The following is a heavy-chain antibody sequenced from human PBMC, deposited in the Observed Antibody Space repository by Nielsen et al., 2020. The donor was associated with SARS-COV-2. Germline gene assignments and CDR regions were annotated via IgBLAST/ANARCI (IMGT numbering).Heavy chain of an antibody. V-gene: IGHV3-23*01. D-gene: IGHD6-6*01. J-gene: IGHJ6*02. CDR1: GFTFSSYA. CDR2: ISGSGGST. Sequence: GESLNISCAASGFTFSSYAMSWVRQAPGKGLEWVSAISGSGGSTYYADSVKGRFTISRDNAKNSLYLQMNSLRAEDTAVYYCARDPGIAARLYYYYYYGMDVWGQGTTVTVSS. CDR3: ARDPGIAARLYYYYYYGMDV.